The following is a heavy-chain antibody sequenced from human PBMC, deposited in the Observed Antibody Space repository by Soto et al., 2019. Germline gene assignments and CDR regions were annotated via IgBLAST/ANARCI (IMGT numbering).Heavy chain of an antibody. D-gene: IGHD3-3*01. CDR3: ARARGDFSNGHHFYMDV. V-gene: IGHV1-18*01. J-gene: IGHJ6*03. CDR2: ISAYNGNT. CDR1: GYKFNSFG. Sequence: QVQLMQSGAEVKKPGASINVSCQDSGYKFNSFGIAWVRQAPGQGLDWLGWISAYNGNTNYTQKLQGRVTLTTYTPTTTAYMEMRSLRSDDTAIFYCARARGDFSNGHHFYMDVWCKGTTVIVTS.